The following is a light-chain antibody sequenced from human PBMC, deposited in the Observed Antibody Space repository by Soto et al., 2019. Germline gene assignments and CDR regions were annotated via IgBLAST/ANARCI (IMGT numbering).Light chain of an antibody. CDR1: SSDVGGYNY. CDR3: SSYAGSNNHV. V-gene: IGLV2-8*01. CDR2: DVS. Sequence: QSALTQPPSASGSPGQSVTISCTGTSSDVGGYNYVSWYQQHPGKAPKLMIYDVSNRPSGVSNRFSGSKSGNTASLTVSGLQAEDEADYYCSSYAGSNNHVFGTGTKVTVL. J-gene: IGLJ1*01.